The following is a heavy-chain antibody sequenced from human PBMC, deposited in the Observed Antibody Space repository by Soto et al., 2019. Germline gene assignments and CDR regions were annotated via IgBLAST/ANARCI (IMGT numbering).Heavy chain of an antibody. Sequence: PGGSLRLSCTASGFTFSSYGMHWVRQAPGKGLEWVAVISYDGSNKYYADSVKGRFTISRDNSKNTLYLQMNSLRAEDTAVYYCAKSYLEWLLYYYYGMDVWGQGTTVTVSS. CDR1: GFTFSSYG. D-gene: IGHD3-3*01. CDR2: ISYDGSNK. V-gene: IGHV3-30*18. J-gene: IGHJ6*02. CDR3: AKSYLEWLLYYYYGMDV.